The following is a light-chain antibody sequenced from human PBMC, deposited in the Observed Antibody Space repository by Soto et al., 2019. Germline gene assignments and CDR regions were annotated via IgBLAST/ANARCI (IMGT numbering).Light chain of an antibody. CDR3: SSYAASNNFYFV. Sequence: QSALTQPPSASGSPGQSVTLSCTGTSSDVGGYNYVSWYQQYPGRAPKLMISEVTNRPSGVPDRFSGSKSGITAYLTVSGLYAEDEGDYCCSSYAASNNFYFVFGGGTQLAV. CDR2: EVT. CDR1: SSDVGGYNY. J-gene: IGLJ3*02. V-gene: IGLV2-8*01.